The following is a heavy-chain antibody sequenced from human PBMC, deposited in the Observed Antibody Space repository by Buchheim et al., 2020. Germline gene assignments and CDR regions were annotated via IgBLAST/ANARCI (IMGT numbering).Heavy chain of an antibody. V-gene: IGHV3-21*01. J-gene: IGHJ5*02. CDR3: ARTSRADYGGKAVRGLGWFDP. CDR1: GFTFSSYS. Sequence: EVQLVESGGGLVKPGGSLRLSCAASGFTFSSYSMNWVRQAPGKGLEWVSSISSSSSYIYYADSVKGRFTISRDNAKNSLYLQMNSLRAEDTAVYYCARTSRADYGGKAVRGLGWFDPWGQGTL. CDR2: ISSSSSYI. D-gene: IGHD4-23*01.